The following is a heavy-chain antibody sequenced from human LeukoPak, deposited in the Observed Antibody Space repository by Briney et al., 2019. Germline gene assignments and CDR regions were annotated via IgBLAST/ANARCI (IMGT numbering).Heavy chain of an antibody. CDR3: ARDAGAVAGTAYYFDY. CDR1: GGSISSRSYY. J-gene: IGHJ4*02. V-gene: IGHV4-61*01. D-gene: IGHD6-19*01. Sequence: PSETLSLTCTVSGGSISSRSYYWSWIRQPPGKGLEWIGYIYYSGSTNYNPSLKSRVTISVDTSKNQFSLKLSSVTAADTAVYYCARDAGAVAGTAYYFDYWGQGTLVTVSS. CDR2: IYYSGST.